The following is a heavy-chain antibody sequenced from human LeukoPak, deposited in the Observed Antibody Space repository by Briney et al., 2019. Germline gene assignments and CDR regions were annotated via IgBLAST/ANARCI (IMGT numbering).Heavy chain of an antibody. J-gene: IGHJ3*02. CDR2: IRTDENHK. CDR3: AKDNDYAI. Sequence: QAGGSLRLSCAVSGFTFSSSGMHWVRQAPGRGLEWVAFIRTDENHKDYADSAKGRFTISRDNSKNTLYSQVNSLRPEDTAVYYCAKDNDYAIWGQGTLVTVSS. D-gene: IGHD5-12*01. CDR1: GFTFSSSG. V-gene: IGHV3-30*02.